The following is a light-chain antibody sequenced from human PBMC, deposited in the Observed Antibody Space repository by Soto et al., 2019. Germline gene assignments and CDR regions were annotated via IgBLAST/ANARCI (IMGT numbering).Light chain of an antibody. J-gene: IGLJ1*01. CDR1: TSNIGENT. Sequence: QSVLTQPPSVSGTLGQGVTISCSGSTSNIGENTVGWFQQLPGTAPKVLIYVNDKRPSGVPDRFSGSKSGTSAYLAISGLQSEDEADYYCAVWDGSLSGHVLGAGTKVTVL. V-gene: IGLV1-44*01. CDR2: VND. CDR3: AVWDGSLSGHV.